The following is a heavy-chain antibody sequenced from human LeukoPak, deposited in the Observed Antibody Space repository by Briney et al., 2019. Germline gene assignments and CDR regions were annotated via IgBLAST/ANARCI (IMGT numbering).Heavy chain of an antibody. Sequence: ASVKVSCKASGYTFTGYYLFWVRQAPGQGLEWMGWINPNTGDTRYGQKFQGRVTLTRDTSIRTTYMELSSQRSDDTAVYYCARDERFCNGDNHYPDLGYWGQGTLVTVSS. D-gene: IGHD2-15*01. CDR3: ARDERFCNGDNHYPDLGY. J-gene: IGHJ4*02. V-gene: IGHV1-2*02. CDR1: GYTFTGYY. CDR2: INPNTGDT.